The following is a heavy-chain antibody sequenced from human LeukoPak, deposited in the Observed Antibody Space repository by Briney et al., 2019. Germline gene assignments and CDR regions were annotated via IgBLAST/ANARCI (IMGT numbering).Heavy chain of an antibody. Sequence: GGSLRLSCAASGFTFSSYAMSRVRQAPGKGLEWVSAISGSGGSTYYADSVKGRFTISRDNSKNTLYLQMNSLRAEDTAVYYCAKDYEGVRGVRIDYWGQGTLVTVSS. V-gene: IGHV3-23*01. J-gene: IGHJ4*02. CDR3: AKDYEGVRGVRIDY. CDR1: GFTFSSYA. CDR2: ISGSGGST. D-gene: IGHD3-10*01.